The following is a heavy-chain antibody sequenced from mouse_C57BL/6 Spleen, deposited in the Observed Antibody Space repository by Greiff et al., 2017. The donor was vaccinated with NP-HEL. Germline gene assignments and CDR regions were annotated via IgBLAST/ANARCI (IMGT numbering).Heavy chain of an antibody. CDR1: GYTFTSYW. CDR2: IHPNSGST. V-gene: IGHV1-64*01. D-gene: IGHD2-4*01. J-gene: IGHJ4*01. CDR3: ARKRDYDENAMDY. Sequence: VQLQQSGAELVKPGASVKLSCKASGYTFTSYWMHWVKQRPGQGLEWIGMIHPNSGSTNYNEKFKSKATLTVDKSSSTAYMQLSSLTSEDSAVYYCARKRDYDENAMDYWGQGTSVTVSS.